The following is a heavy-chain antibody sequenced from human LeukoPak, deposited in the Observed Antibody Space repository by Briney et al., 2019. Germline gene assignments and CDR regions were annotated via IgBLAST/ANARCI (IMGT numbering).Heavy chain of an antibody. CDR2: IYYSGST. J-gene: IGHJ4*02. Sequence: PSETPSLTCTVSGGSISSSSYYWGWIRQPPGKGLEWIGSIYYSGSTYYNPSLKSRVTISVDTSKNQFSLKLSSVTAADTAVYYCARDVQNYYGSGSYYSGDYWGQGTLVTVSS. V-gene: IGHV4-39*02. CDR1: GGSISSSSYY. CDR3: ARDVQNYYGSGSYYSGDY. D-gene: IGHD3-10*01.